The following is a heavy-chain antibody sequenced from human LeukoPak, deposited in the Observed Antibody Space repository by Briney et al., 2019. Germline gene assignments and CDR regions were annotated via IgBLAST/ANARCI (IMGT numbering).Heavy chain of an antibody. CDR3: ARDSTTAWIDAFDL. D-gene: IGHD1-1*01. CDR1: GGSISSSNW. V-gene: IGHV4-4*02. Sequence: PSGTLSLTCAVSGGSISSSNWWSWVRQPPGKGLEWIGEIYHSGSTNYNPSLKSRVTISVDKSKTHFSLKLSSVTAADTAVYYCARDSTTAWIDAFDLWGQGTMVAVSS. J-gene: IGHJ3*01. CDR2: IYHSGST.